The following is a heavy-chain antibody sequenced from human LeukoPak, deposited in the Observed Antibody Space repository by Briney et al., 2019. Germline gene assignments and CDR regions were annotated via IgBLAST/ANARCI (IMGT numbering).Heavy chain of an antibody. CDR2: TSYNGNT. Sequence: ASVKVSCTASGYTFSNYGISWVRQAPGLGLEWMGWTSYNGNTNYAQKFQDRGTMTTDTSTTTAYMELRSLESDDTAVCYCARHSGSGWQALGYWGQGTLVTVSS. D-gene: IGHD6-19*01. CDR1: GYTFSNYG. CDR3: ARHSGSGWQALGY. J-gene: IGHJ4*02. V-gene: IGHV1-18*04.